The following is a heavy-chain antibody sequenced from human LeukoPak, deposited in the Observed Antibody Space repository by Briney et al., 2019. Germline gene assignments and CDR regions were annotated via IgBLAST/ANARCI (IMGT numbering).Heavy chain of an antibody. J-gene: IGHJ5*02. CDR1: GGSISSGGYS. Sequence: PSETLSLTCAVSGGSISSGGYSWSWIRQPPGKGLEWIGYIYHSGSTYYNPSLKSRVTISVDRSKNQFSLKLSSVTAADTAVYYCARTSGGWLSPPNWFDPWGQGTLVTVSS. CDR2: IYHSGST. D-gene: IGHD4-23*01. V-gene: IGHV4-30-2*01. CDR3: ARTSGGWLSPPNWFDP.